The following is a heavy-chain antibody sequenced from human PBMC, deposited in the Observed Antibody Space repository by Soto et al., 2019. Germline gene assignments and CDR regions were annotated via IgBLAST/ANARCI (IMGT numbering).Heavy chain of an antibody. V-gene: IGHV4-59*01. D-gene: IGHD3-22*01. Sequence: SETLSLTCSVSGGSISGYYWIWIRQPPGKGLEWIGYIYYSGSTNYNPSLKSRVTISVDTSKNQFSLKLSSVTAADTAVYYCARDYYDSSGYSRGLYYYYGMDVWGQGTTVTVSS. J-gene: IGHJ6*02. CDR2: IYYSGST. CDR3: ARDYYDSSGYSRGLYYYYGMDV. CDR1: GGSISGYY.